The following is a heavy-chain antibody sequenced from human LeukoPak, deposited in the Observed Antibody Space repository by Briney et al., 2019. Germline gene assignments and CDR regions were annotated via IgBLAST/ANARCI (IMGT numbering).Heavy chain of an antibody. V-gene: IGHV3-23*01. J-gene: IGHJ4*02. CDR3: ARGPMDYYGSGSSSIADY. D-gene: IGHD3-10*01. Sequence: PGGSLRLSCAASGFTFSSYAMSWVRQAPGKGLEWVSAISGSGGSTYYADSVKGRFTISRDNSKNTLYLQMHSLRAEDTAVYYCARGPMDYYGSGSSSIADYWGQGTLVTVSS. CDR1: GFTFSSYA. CDR2: ISGSGGST.